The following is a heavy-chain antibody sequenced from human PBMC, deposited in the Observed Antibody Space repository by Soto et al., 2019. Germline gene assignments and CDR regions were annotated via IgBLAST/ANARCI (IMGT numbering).Heavy chain of an antibody. Sequence: AASVKVSCKASGYTFTSYDINWVRQATGQGLEWMGWMNPNSGNTGYAQKFQGRVPMTRNTSISTAYMELSSLRSEDTAVYYCARDLAVATGFDPWGQGTLVTVSS. J-gene: IGHJ5*02. CDR1: GYTFTSYD. CDR2: MNPNSGNT. D-gene: IGHD6-19*01. V-gene: IGHV1-8*01. CDR3: ARDLAVATGFDP.